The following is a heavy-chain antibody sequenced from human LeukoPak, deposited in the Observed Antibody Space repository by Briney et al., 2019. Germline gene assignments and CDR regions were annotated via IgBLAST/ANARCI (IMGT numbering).Heavy chain of an antibody. CDR1: GYTFTGYY. CDR3: ARGLLSIWGSYHFDY. CDR2: INPNSGGT. J-gene: IGHJ4*02. Sequence: ASVKVSCKASGYTFTGYYMHWVRQAPGQGLEWMGGINPNSGGTNYAQKFQGRVTMTRDTSISTAYMELSRLRSDDTAVYYCARGLLSIWGSYHFDYWGQGTLVTVSS. D-gene: IGHD1-26*01. V-gene: IGHV1-2*02.